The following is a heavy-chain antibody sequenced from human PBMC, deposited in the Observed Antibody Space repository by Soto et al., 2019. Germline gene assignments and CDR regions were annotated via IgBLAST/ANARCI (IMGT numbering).Heavy chain of an antibody. V-gene: IGHV6-1*01. D-gene: IGHD3-10*01. CDR3: ARDLYGSGSYYFYYYYGMDV. CDR1: GDSVSSNSAA. CDR2: TYYRSKWYN. J-gene: IGHJ6*02. Sequence: SQTLSLTCAISGDSVSSNSAAWNWIRQSPSRGLEWLGRTYYRSKWYNDYAVSVKSRITINPDTSKNQFSLQLNSVTPEDTAVYYCARDLYGSGSYYFYYYYGMDVWGQGTTVTVS.